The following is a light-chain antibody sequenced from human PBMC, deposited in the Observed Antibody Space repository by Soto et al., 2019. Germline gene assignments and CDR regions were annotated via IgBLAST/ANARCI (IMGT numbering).Light chain of an antibody. CDR2: DVS. CDR1: SSDVGGYNY. V-gene: IGLV2-11*01. CDR3: CSYAGSPRYG. J-gene: IGLJ1*01. Sequence: QSALTQPRSVSGSPGQSVTISCTGTSSDVGGYNYVSWYQQHPGKAPKVMIYDVSERPSGVPDRFPGSKSGNTASLTISGLQAEDEADYYCCSYAGSPRYGLGTGTTLTVL.